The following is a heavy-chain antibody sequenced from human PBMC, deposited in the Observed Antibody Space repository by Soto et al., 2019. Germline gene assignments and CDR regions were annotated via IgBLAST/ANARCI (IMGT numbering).Heavy chain of an antibody. V-gene: IGHV3-74*01. CDR3: ARDWRSNRWYYFDS. J-gene: IGHJ5*01. CDR1: GFTLNNYW. D-gene: IGHD2-2*01. CDR2: INIDGRST. Sequence: EVLLVESGGGVVQPGGSLRLSCAASGFTLNNYWMHWVRQAPGKGLEWVSRINIDGRSTTYVDSVKGRFSISRDDAKNTLFLQMNSLRAEDTAVYYCARDWRSNRWYYFDSWGQGTLVTVSS.